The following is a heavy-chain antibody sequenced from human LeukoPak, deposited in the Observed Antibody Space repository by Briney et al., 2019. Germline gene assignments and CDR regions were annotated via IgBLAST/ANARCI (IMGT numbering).Heavy chain of an antibody. J-gene: IGHJ6*03. CDR2: IYYSGST. V-gene: IGHV4-39*07. D-gene: IGHD6-13*01. Sequence: PSETLSLTCTVSGGSISSSSYYWGWIRQPPGKGLEWIGSIYYSGSTYYNPSLKSRVTISVDTSKNQFSLKLSSVTAADAAVYYCARGGYTTNWRYYYYMDVWGKGTTVTISS. CDR3: ARGGYTTNWRYYYYMDV. CDR1: GGSISSSSYY.